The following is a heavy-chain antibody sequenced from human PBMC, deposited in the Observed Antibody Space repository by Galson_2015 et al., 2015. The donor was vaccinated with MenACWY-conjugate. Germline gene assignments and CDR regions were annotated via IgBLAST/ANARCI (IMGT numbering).Heavy chain of an antibody. CDR1: GFTFSTYW. CDR2: IKQDGSDK. V-gene: IGHV3-7*03. J-gene: IGHJ4*02. CDR3: VRARGFDD. Sequence: SLRLSCAASGFTFSTYWMSWVRQAPGKGLEWVANIKQDGSDKYSVDSVKGRFTISRDNAKNSLYLQMNSLRAEDTAVYYCVRARGFDDWGQGTLVTVSS.